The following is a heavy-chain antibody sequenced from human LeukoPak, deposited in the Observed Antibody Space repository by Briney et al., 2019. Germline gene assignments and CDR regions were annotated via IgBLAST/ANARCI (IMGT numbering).Heavy chain of an antibody. CDR1: GGTFSSYA. CDR3: ARRAYGGYVFP. J-gene: IGHJ5*02. Sequence: SVKVSCKASGGTFSSYAISWVRQAPGQGLEWMGGIIPIFGTASYAQKFQGRVTITRNTSISTAYMELSSLRSEDTAVYYCARRAYGGYVFPWGQGTLVTVSS. CDR2: IIPIFGTA. D-gene: IGHD5-12*01. V-gene: IGHV1-69*05.